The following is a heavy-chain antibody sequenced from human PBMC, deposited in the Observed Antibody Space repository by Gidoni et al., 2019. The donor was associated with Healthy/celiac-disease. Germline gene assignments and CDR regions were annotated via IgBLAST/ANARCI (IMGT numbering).Heavy chain of an antibody. J-gene: IGHJ4*02. D-gene: IGHD2-15*01. CDR2: ISWHSGSI. V-gene: IGHV3-9*01. CDR3: AKSGIVVVVAAYFDY. CDR1: GLTFDDYA. Sequence: EVQLVESGGCFVQPGWSLRLSSAASGLTFDDYAMPWVRQAPGTGLEWVPGISWHSGSIGYADSGKGRVTMSSDNAKTSLYLQMNSLRAEDTALYYCAKSGIVVVVAAYFDYWGQGTLVTVSS.